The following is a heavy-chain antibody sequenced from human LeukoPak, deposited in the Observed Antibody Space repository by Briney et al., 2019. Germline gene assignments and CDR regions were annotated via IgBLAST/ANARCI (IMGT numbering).Heavy chain of an antibody. D-gene: IGHD5-24*01. CDR2: IYYSGST. V-gene: IGHV4-39*07. Sequence: PSETLSLTCTVSGGSISSSSYYWGWIRQPPGKGLEWIGSIYYSGSTYYNPSLKSRVTISVDTSKNQFSLKLSSVTAADTAVYYCARRDGYNPFDYWGQGTLVTVSS. J-gene: IGHJ4*02. CDR3: ARRDGYNPFDY. CDR1: GGSISSSSYY.